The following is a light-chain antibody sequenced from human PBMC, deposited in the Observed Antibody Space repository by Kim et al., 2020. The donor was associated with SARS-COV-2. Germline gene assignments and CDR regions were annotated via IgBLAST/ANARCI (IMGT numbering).Light chain of an antibody. CDR1: QGVSSNY. V-gene: IGKV3D-20*01. CDR2: GTS. CDR3: QQYGSSPRG. J-gene: IGKJ2*03. Sequence: LAPGNRPPLSWGASQGVSSNYLALYQQTPGVAPRLLLYGTSSRYSGIPDRLSGSVSGTDFTLTLSSLEPEDFAVYYCQQYGSSPRGFGQGTKLEI.